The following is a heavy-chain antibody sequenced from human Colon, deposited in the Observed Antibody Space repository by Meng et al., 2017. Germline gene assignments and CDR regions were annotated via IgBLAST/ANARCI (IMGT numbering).Heavy chain of an antibody. J-gene: IGHJ6*02. CDR2: ISGHNGNT. D-gene: IGHD2-2*01. CDR1: GYTFSNYG. CDR3: ARDDRYCDSTTCYAGNYYYYGMDV. Sequence: ASVKVSCKASGYTFSNYGISWVRQAPGQGLEWMGWISGHNGNTNYAQNRQGRVTMTTDTSTSTAYMELRSLRSDDTAVYYCARDDRYCDSTTCYAGNYYYYGMDVWGQGTTVTVSS. V-gene: IGHV1-18*01.